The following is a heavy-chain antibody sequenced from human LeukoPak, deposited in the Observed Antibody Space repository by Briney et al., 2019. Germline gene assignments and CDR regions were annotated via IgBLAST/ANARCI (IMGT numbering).Heavy chain of an antibody. CDR1: RITLTDAW. V-gene: IGHV3-15*01. D-gene: IGHD1-26*01. J-gene: IGHJ4*02. CDR2: VRSETDGGAI. CDR3: ATGGHYSSD. Sequence: PGGSLRLSCTPSRITLTDAWMSWVRQAPGKGLDWVGRVRSETDGGAIDYATPVKGRFTISRDDSKNTLYLQMNSLQTEDTAVYYCATGGHYSSDWGQGALVTVSS.